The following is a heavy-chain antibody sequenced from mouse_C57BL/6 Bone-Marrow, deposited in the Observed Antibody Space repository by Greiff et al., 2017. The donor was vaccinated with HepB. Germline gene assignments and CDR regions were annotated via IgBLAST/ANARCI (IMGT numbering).Heavy chain of an antibody. J-gene: IGHJ4*01. CDR2: INPNNGGT. Sequence: EVQLQQSGPELVKPGASVKIPCKASGYTFTDYNMDWVKQSHGKSLEWIGDINPNNGGTIYNQKFKGKATLTVDKSSSTAYMELRSLTSEDTAVYYCARSPYYGSSLYAMDYWGQGTSVTVSS. CDR1: GYTFTDYN. V-gene: IGHV1-18*01. D-gene: IGHD1-1*01. CDR3: ARSPYYGSSLYAMDY.